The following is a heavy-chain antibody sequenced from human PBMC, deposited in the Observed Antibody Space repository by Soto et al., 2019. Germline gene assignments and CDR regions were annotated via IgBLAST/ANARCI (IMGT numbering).Heavy chain of an antibody. Sequence: ASVKVSCKASGYTFTSYYMHWVRQAPGQGLEWMGMINPSGGSTSYAQKFQGRVTMTRDASTSTVYMELSSLRSEDTAVYYCARPGRVVVPAAPLDYWGQGTLVTVSS. CDR1: GYTFTSYY. CDR2: INPSGGST. V-gene: IGHV1-46*01. CDR3: ARPGRVVVPAAPLDY. J-gene: IGHJ4*02. D-gene: IGHD2-2*01.